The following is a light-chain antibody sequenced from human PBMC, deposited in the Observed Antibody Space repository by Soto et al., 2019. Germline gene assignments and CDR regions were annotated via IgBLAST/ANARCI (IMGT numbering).Light chain of an antibody. CDR2: DAS. V-gene: IGKV3-11*01. Sequence: EIVLTQSPATLSLSPGERATLSCRASQSVSSYLAWYQQKPGQVPRLVIYDASNRATGIPGRFSGSASGTDFTLTISSLEPEDFGVYYCQQRSSWPRTFGQGTKVEIK. CDR1: QSVSSY. J-gene: IGKJ1*01. CDR3: QQRSSWPRT.